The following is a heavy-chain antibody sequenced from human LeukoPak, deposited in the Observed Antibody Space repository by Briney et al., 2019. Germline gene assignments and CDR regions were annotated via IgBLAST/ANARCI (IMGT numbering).Heavy chain of an antibody. Sequence: GGSLRPSCAVSGITLSNYGMSWVRQAPGKALEWVAGISGGGGGTNYADSVKGRFTISRDNAKNSLYLQMNSLRAEDTAVYYCVGATPGGYWGQGTLVTVSS. CDR1: GITLSNYG. D-gene: IGHD1-26*01. V-gene: IGHV3-23*01. CDR2: ISGGGGGT. CDR3: VGATPGGY. J-gene: IGHJ4*02.